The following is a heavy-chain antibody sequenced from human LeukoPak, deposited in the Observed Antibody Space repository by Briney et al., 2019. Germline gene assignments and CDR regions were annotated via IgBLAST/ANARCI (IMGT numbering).Heavy chain of an antibody. D-gene: IGHD1-26*01. CDR2: IYYSGST. CDR1: GGSISSSSYY. CDR3: ARVSGSYSLYYYMDV. Sequence: SETLSLTCTVSGGSISSSSYYWGWIRQPPGKGLEWIGSIYYSGSTYYNPSLRSRVTISVDTSKNQFSLKLSSVTAADTAVYYCARVSGSYSLYYYMDVWGKGTTVTVSS. J-gene: IGHJ6*03. V-gene: IGHV4-39*01.